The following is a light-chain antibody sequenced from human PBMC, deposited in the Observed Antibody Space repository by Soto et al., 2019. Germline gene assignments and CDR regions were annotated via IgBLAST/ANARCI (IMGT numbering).Light chain of an antibody. Sequence: QSALTQPASVSGSPGQSVTISCTGTSSDIGAYKYVSWYQHHPGKSPRLLIYEVSNRPSGVSNRFSASKSGNTDSLTISGLQAEDEADYCCCSYRRSSTLVFGGGTKLTVL. CDR2: EVS. CDR3: CSYRRSSTLV. CDR1: SSDIGAYKY. J-gene: IGLJ2*01. V-gene: IGLV2-14*01.